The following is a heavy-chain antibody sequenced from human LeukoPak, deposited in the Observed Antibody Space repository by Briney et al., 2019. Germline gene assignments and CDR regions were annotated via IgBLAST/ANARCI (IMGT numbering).Heavy chain of an antibody. V-gene: IGHV3-21*01. J-gene: IGHJ5*01. CDR2: ISSSSSYI. D-gene: IGHD3-16*01. CDR1: GFTFSSYS. Sequence: GGSLRLSCAASGFTFSSYSMNWVRQAPGKGLEWVSSISSSSSYIYYADSVKGRFTISRDNSKNTIYLQMNRLRVEDTAVYFCARDRAVTQVWVEFDSWGQGTQVTVSS. CDR3: ARDRAVTQVWVEFDS.